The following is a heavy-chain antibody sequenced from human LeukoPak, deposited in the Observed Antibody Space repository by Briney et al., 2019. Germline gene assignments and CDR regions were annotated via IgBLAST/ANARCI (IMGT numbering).Heavy chain of an antibody. J-gene: IGHJ5*02. CDR3: AKGAITIFGVVIATNWFDP. Sequence: PGGSLRLSCAASGFTFSSYAMSWVRQAPGKGLEWVSAISGSGGSTYYADSVKGRFTISRDNSKNTLYLQMNSLRAEDTAVYYCAKGAITIFGVVIATNWFDPWAREPWSPSPQ. D-gene: IGHD3-3*01. V-gene: IGHV3-23*01. CDR2: ISGSGGST. CDR1: GFTFSSYA.